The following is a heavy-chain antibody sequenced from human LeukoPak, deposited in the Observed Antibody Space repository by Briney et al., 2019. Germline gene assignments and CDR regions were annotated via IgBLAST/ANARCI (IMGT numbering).Heavy chain of an antibody. CDR3: AKDPIYSYGYYFDF. CDR1: GFTLSSYS. CDR2: ISSSSSYI. Sequence: PGGSLRLSCAASGFTLSSYSMNWVRQAPGKGLEWVSSISSSSSYIYYADSVKGRFTISRDNAKNSLYLQMNSLRAEDTAVYYCAKDPIYSYGYYFDFWGQGTLVTVSS. J-gene: IGHJ4*02. D-gene: IGHD5-18*01. V-gene: IGHV3-21*01.